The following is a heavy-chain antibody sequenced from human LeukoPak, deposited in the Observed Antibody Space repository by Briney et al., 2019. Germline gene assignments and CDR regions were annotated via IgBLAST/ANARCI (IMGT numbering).Heavy chain of an antibody. CDR2: ISAYNGNT. CDR1: GYTFTSYG. V-gene: IGHV1-18*01. CDR3: ARADIVATIQLSWFDP. J-gene: IGHJ5*02. Sequence: ASVKVSCKASGYTFTSYGISWVRQAPGQGLEWMGWISAYNGNTNYAQKLQGRVTMTTDTSTSTAYMELRSLRSDDTAVYYCARADIVATIQLSWFDPWGQGTLVTVSS. D-gene: IGHD5-12*01.